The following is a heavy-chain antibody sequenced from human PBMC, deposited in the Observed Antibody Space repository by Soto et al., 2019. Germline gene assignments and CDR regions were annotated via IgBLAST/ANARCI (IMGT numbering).Heavy chain of an antibody. J-gene: IGHJ6*02. D-gene: IGHD3-9*01. CDR2: INAGNGNT. V-gene: IGHV1-3*01. Sequence: GASVKVSCKASGYTFTSYAMHWVRQAPGQRLEWMGWINAGNGNTKYSQKFQGRVTMTRNTSISTAYMELSSLRSEDTAVYYCARGRRGFDWLFHYYGMDVWGQGTTVTVSS. CDR3: ARGRRGFDWLFHYYGMDV. CDR1: GYTFTSYA.